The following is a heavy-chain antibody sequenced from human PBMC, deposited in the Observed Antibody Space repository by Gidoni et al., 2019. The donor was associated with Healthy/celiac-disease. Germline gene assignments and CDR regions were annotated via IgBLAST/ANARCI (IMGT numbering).Heavy chain of an antibody. J-gene: IGHJ6*03. Sequence: EVQLVESGGGLVQPGRSLRLSCAASGFTFDDYAMHWVRQAPGKALEWGSGVSWNSGSIGYADSVKGRFTISRDNAKNSLYLQMNSLRAEDTALYYCAKDISEDGERYYMDVWGKGTTVTVSS. D-gene: IGHD2-21*01. CDR2: VSWNSGSI. V-gene: IGHV3-9*01. CDR3: AKDISEDGERYYMDV. CDR1: GFTFDDYA.